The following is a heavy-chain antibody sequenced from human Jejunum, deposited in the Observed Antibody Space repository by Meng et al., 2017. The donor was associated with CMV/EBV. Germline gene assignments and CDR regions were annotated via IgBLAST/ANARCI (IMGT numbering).Heavy chain of an antibody. CDR1: GDSVSSSNDY. J-gene: IGHJ4*02. Sequence: QVARPGLGKPSGSLAMTSTVSGDSVSSSNDYWGWIRHPPGKGLEWIGTIYFTGSTYYNPSLKSRVTISVDTSKNHFSLKLSSVTAADTAVYYCARDRTVIFTPVGSLGAWGQGTLVTVSS. CDR2: IYFTGST. D-gene: IGHD3-9*01. V-gene: IGHV4-39*07. CDR3: ARDRTVIFTPVGSLGA.